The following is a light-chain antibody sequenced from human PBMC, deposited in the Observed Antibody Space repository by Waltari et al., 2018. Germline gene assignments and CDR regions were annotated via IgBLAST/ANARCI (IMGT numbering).Light chain of an antibody. V-gene: IGKV3-20*01. CDR2: RSS. CDR3: QQHGTLPAT. Sequence: EIVLPNFPGTASLSPGERVTLTGRASKGVGSSILAWYQQKPGQAPRLVIYRSSRRATGIPDRFSGSGSGTDCSLTISRLEPEEFAVYYCQQHGTLPATFGQGTKVEIK. J-gene: IGKJ1*01. CDR1: KGVGSSI.